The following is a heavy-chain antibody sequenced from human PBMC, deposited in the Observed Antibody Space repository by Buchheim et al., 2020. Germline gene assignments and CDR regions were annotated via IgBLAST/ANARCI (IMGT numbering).Heavy chain of an antibody. CDR3: ARDVPLGRGATQGLGGMDV. CDR1: GFTFSSYS. CDR2: ISSSSSYI. J-gene: IGHJ6*02. V-gene: IGHV3-21*01. D-gene: IGHD5-12*01. Sequence: EVQLVESGGGLVKPGGSLRLSCAASGFTFSSYSMNWVRQAPGKGLEWVSSISSSSSYIYYADSVKGRFTISRDNAKNSLYLQMNSLRAEDTAVYYCARDVPLGRGATQGLGGMDVWGQGTT.